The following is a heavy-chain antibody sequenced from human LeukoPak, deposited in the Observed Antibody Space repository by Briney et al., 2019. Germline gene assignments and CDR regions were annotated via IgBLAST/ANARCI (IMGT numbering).Heavy chain of an antibody. V-gene: IGHV1-69*04. Sequence: ASVKVSCKASGGTFSSYAISWVRQAPGQGLEWMGRIIPILGIANYAQKFQGRVTITADKSTSTAYMELSSLRSEDTAVYYCAREGGLDSSSWNPDYWGQGTLVTVSS. CDR2: IIPILGIA. D-gene: IGHD6-13*01. CDR3: AREGGLDSSSWNPDY. CDR1: GGTFSSYA. J-gene: IGHJ4*02.